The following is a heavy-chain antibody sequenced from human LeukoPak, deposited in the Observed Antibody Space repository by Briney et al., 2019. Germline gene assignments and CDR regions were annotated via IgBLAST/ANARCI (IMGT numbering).Heavy chain of an antibody. CDR1: GFTFSSYW. J-gene: IGHJ4*02. D-gene: IGHD2-15*01. CDR2: IKQDGSEK. CDR3: ARDPRYCSGGSCSGTFDY. V-gene: IGHV3-7*01. Sequence: GGSLRLSCAASGFTFSSYWMSWVRQAPGKGLEWVANIKQDGSEKYYVDPVKGRFTISRDNAKNSLYLQMNSLRAEDTAVYYCARDPRYCSGGSCSGTFDYWGQGTLVTVSS.